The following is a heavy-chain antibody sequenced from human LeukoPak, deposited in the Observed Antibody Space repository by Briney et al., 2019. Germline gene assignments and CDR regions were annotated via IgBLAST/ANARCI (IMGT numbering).Heavy chain of an antibody. CDR1: GGSISSSSYY. V-gene: IGHV4-39*01. J-gene: IGHJ5*02. CDR3: ASASYYDFWSGYYTWFDH. Sequence: SETLSLTCTVSGGSISSSSYYWGWIRQPPGKGLEWIVSIYYSGSTYYNPSLKGRVTISVDTSKNQFSLKLSSVTAADTAVYYCASASYYDFWSGYYTWFDHWGQGTLVTVSS. CDR2: IYYSGST. D-gene: IGHD3-3*01.